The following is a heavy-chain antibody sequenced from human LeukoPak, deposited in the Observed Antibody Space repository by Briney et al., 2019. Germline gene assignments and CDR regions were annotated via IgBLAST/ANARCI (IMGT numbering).Heavy chain of an antibody. V-gene: IGHV4-39*02. J-gene: IGHJ3*02. Sequence: PSETLSLTCAVSGGSISSSSYYWGWIRQPPGTGLEWIGSIYSIGSTYYNPSLESRVTISVDTSKNHFSLKLNSVTAADTAVYYCARPPGDSSGPQAFDIWGQGTMVTVSS. D-gene: IGHD6-25*01. CDR3: ARPPGDSSGPQAFDI. CDR1: GGSISSSSYY. CDR2: IYSIGST.